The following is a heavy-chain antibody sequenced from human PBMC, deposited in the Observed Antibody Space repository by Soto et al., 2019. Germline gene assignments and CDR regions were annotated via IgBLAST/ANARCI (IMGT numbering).Heavy chain of an antibody. CDR3: ARAPDYDYVWGSYRYLDY. CDR2: IIPIFGTA. CDR1: GGTFSSYA. Sequence: QVQLVQSGAEVKKPGSSVKVCCKASGGTFSSYAISWVRQAPGQGLEWMGGIIPIFGTANYAQKFQGRVTITADESTSTAYMELSSLRSEDTAVYYCARAPDYDYVWGSYRYLDYWGQGTLVTVSS. V-gene: IGHV1-69*12. D-gene: IGHD3-16*02. J-gene: IGHJ4*02.